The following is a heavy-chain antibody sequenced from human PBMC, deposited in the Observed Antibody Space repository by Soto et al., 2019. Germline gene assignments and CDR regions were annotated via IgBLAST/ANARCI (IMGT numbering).Heavy chain of an antibody. Sequence: ASVNVSCKASGYTFISYGISLVRQAPGQGLEWMGWISAYNGNTNYAQKFQGRVTMSTDTSTDTAYMELSSLRSEDTAVYYCATEILRFLEWLPSQAHYYGMDVWGQGTTVTVSS. CDR2: ISAYNGNT. CDR3: ATEILRFLEWLPSQAHYYGMDV. V-gene: IGHV1-18*01. CDR1: GYTFISYG. D-gene: IGHD3-3*01. J-gene: IGHJ6*02.